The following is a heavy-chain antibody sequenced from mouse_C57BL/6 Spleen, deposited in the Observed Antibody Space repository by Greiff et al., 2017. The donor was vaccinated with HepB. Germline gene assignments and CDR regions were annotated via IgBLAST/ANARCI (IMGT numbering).Heavy chain of an antibody. V-gene: IGHV7-3*01. CDR2: IRNKANGYTT. D-gene: IGHD2-4*01. J-gene: IGHJ4*01. CDR3: ARYMRLRLGDY. Sequence: VQLVESGGGLVQPGGSLSLSCAASGFTFTDYYMSWVRQPPGKALEWLGFIRNKANGYTTEYSASVKGRFTISRDNSQSILYLQMNALRAEDSATYYCARYMRLRLGDYWGQGTSVTVSS. CDR1: GFTFTDYY.